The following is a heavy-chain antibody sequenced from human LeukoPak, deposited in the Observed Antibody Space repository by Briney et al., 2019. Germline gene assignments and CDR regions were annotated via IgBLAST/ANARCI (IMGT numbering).Heavy chain of an antibody. D-gene: IGHD3-10*01. CDR1: GFTFDDYA. V-gene: IGHV3-9*01. J-gene: IGHJ5*01. CDR2: INWNSGSI. CDR3: TRAITYFYGSVTYDWFDS. Sequence: PGGSLRLSCAASGFTFDDYAMHWVRQAPGKGLEWVSGINWNSGSIGYADSVKGRFTISRDNAKNSLYLQMNSLRADDTAIYYCTRAITYFYGSVTYDWFDSWGQGTRVTVSS.